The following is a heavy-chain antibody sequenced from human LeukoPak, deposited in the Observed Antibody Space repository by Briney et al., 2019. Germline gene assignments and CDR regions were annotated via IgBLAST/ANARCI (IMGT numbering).Heavy chain of an antibody. CDR3: ARGRGWLEDY. V-gene: IGHV3-7*05. D-gene: IGHD5-12*01. J-gene: IGHJ4*02. CDR2: IKQDESEK. CDR1: GFTFSNYW. Sequence: GGSLRLSCAASGFTFSNYWMNWVRQAPGKGLEWVANIKQDESEKNYVDSVKGRFTISRDNAKNSLFLQMNSLRADDTAVYYCARGRGWLEDYWGQGTLVTVSS.